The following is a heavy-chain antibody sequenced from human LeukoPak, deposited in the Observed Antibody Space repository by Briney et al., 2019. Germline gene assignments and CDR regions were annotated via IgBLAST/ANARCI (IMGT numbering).Heavy chain of an antibody. Sequence: SETLSLTCTVSGASMKSYYWSWIRQPPGKGLEWIGYIFYSGDTNYNPSLKSRVTLSVDTSKNQFSLNLRSVTAADTAVYYCARQPYVLGAYYFDYWDQGTLVTVSS. CDR2: IFYSGDT. D-gene: IGHD1-26*01. V-gene: IGHV4-59*08. CDR3: ARQPYVLGAYYFDY. CDR1: GASMKSYY. J-gene: IGHJ4*02.